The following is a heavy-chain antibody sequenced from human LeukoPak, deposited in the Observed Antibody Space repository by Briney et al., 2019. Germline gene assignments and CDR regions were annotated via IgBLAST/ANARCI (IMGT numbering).Heavy chain of an antibody. CDR2: IYYSGST. V-gene: IGHV4-61*01. J-gene: IGHJ3*02. Sequence: PSETLSLTCTVSGGSVSSGSYYWSWIRQPPGKGLEWIGYIYYSGSTKYNPSLKSRVTILVDTSKKQFSLKLSSVTAADTAVYYCARGPGIAVAGPRDAFDIWGQGTMVSVSS. CDR1: GGSVSSGSYY. D-gene: IGHD6-19*01. CDR3: ARGPGIAVAGPRDAFDI.